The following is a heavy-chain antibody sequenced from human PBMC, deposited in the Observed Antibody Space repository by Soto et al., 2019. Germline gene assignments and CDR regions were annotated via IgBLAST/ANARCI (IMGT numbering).Heavy chain of an antibody. D-gene: IGHD2-2*01. Sequence: SETLSLTCTVSGGSISSGGYYWSWIRQHPGKGLEWIGYISYSGSTYYNPSLKSRVTISVDTSKNQFSLKLTSVTAADTGVYFCASRYAPSEFDHWGQGSLVTVSS. J-gene: IGHJ4*02. V-gene: IGHV4-31*03. CDR1: GGSISSGGYY. CDR3: ASRYAPSEFDH. CDR2: ISYSGST.